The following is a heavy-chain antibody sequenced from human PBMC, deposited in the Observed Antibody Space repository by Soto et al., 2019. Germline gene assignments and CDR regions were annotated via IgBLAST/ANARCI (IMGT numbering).Heavy chain of an antibody. J-gene: IGHJ6*04. D-gene: IGHD2-15*01. CDR3: ARDDVLWDGGRCDGVPLDL. CDR1: GFTVSSKY. Sequence: EVHLVESGGGLVQPGGSLRLSCAASGFTVSSKYMSWVRQAPGKGLEWVSLIQSGGPTYYADSVKGRFTISRDSSENRLNLQMDSLRAEDTAFYYCARDDVLWDGGRCDGVPLDLWGKGTTVTVSS. V-gene: IGHV3-66*01. CDR2: IQSGGPT.